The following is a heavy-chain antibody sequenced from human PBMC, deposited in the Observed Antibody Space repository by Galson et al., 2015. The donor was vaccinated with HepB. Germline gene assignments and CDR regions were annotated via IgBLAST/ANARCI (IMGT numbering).Heavy chain of an antibody. Sequence: SLRLSCAASGFTFSHYWMHWVRQVPGKGLAWVSLISNGGTITNYADSVKGRFTISRDNARNTVYLQMDSLRAEDTAVYYCARVYSGWYWFDSWGQGTLVTVSS. V-gene: IGHV3-74*01. CDR1: GFTFSHYW. J-gene: IGHJ5*01. CDR3: ARVYSGWYWFDS. CDR2: ISNGGTIT. D-gene: IGHD6-19*01.